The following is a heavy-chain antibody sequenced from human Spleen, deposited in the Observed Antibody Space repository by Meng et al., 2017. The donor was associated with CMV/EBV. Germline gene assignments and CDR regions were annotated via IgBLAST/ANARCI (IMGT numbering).Heavy chain of an antibody. CDR2: ISGSGDTR. V-gene: IGHV3-23*01. J-gene: IGHJ4*02. Sequence: GESLKISCVVSTSTFSRYAMSWIRQAPGKGLEWVSAISGSGDTRYYADSVRGRFTISRDNSKNTLHLQMNSLKAEDTARYYCAKQPDYWGRGALVTVSS. CDR3: AKQPDY. CDR1: TSTFSRYA.